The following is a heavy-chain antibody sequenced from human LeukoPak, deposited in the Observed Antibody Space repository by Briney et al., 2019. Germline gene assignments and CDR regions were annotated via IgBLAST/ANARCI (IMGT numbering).Heavy chain of an antibody. CDR1: GGSISASSYY. J-gene: IGHJ2*01. CDR3: ARDLEYFDL. D-gene: IGHD1-1*01. CDR2: YNSGST. V-gene: IGHV4-30-4*01. Sequence: SETLSLTCTVSGGSISASSYYCSRIRQPPSQGLEWIGYYNSGSTYYNPSLKSRLTISVDTSKNQFSLKLSTVTAADTAVYYCARDLEYFDLWGRGTLVSVSS.